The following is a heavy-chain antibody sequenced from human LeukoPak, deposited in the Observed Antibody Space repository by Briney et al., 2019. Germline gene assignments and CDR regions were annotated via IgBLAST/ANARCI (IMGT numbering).Heavy chain of an antibody. CDR1: GFTFSSYW. J-gene: IGHJ4*02. CDR3: ARDIRGMIDY. V-gene: IGHV3-7*01. Sequence: GGSLGLSCAASGFTFSSYWMSWVRQAPGKGLEWVANIRQDGSEKYYVDSVKGRFTISRDNAKNSLYLQMNSLRAEETAVYYCARDIRGMIDYWGQGTLVTVSS. CDR2: IRQDGSEK.